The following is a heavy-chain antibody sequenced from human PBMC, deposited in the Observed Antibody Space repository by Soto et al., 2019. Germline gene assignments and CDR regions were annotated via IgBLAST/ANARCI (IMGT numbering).Heavy chain of an antibody. V-gene: IGHV1-2*04. CDR1: GYTFTGYY. CDR2: INPNSGGT. D-gene: IGHD3-10*01. Sequence: QVQLVQSGAEVKKPGASVKVSCKASGYTFTGYYMHWVRQAPGQGLEWMGWINPNSGGTNYAQKFQGWVTMTRDTSISTDYMELSRLRSDDTAVYYCARALPLHYYGSGSYYDYWGQGTLVTVSS. CDR3: ARALPLHYYGSGSYYDY. J-gene: IGHJ4*02.